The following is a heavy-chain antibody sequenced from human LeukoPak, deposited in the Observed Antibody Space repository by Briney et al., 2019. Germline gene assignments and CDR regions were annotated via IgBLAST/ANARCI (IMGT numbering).Heavy chain of an antibody. CDR1: GGSISSYY. J-gene: IGHJ6*03. Sequence: SETLSLTCTVSGGSISSYYWSWIRQPPGKGLEWIGDIYYSGSTNYNPSLKSRVTISVDTSKNQFSLKLSSVTAADTAVYYCARHMYSSSWYGGKGYYYYYYMDVWGKGTTVTVSS. V-gene: IGHV4-59*08. D-gene: IGHD6-13*01. CDR2: IYYSGST. CDR3: ARHMYSSSWYGGKGYYYYYYMDV.